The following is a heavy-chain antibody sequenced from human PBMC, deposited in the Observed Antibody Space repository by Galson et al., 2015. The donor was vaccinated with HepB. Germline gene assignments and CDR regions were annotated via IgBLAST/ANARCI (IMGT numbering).Heavy chain of an antibody. CDR1: GDTFSRYA. CDR2: IIPLFGTA. CDR3: ARGYGSGSYYYHY. J-gene: IGHJ4*02. D-gene: IGHD3-10*01. Sequence: SVKVSCKASGDTFSRYAISWVRQAPGQGLAWMGGIIPLFGTANYAQNFQGRVTITADESTSTAYMELRSLRSEDTAVYYCARGYGSGSYYYHYWGQGTLVTVSS. V-gene: IGHV1-69*13.